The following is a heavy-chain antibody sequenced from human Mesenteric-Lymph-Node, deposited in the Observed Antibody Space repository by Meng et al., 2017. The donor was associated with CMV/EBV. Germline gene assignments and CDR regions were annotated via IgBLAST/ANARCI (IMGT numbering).Heavy chain of an antibody. J-gene: IGHJ4*02. D-gene: IGHD6-19*01. CDR2: ISAYNGNT. Sequence: ASVKVSCKASGYTFTNYVMNWVRQAPGQGLEWMGWISAYNGNTNYAQRLQGRVTMTTDTSTSTAYMELRSLRSDDTAVYYCARGSEKQWLVRWGQGTLVTVSS. CDR3: ARGSEKQWLVR. V-gene: IGHV1-18*01. CDR1: GYTFTNYV.